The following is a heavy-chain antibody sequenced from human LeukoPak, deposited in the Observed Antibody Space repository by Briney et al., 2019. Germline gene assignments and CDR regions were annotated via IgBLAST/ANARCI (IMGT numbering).Heavy chain of an antibody. V-gene: IGHV3-23*01. CDR2: ISGSGGST. D-gene: IGHD3-10*01. CDR1: GFTFSSYA. CDR3: AKWRSGSYYLGELDY. Sequence: PGGSLRLSCAASGFTFSSYAMSWVRQAPGKGLEWVSAISGSGGSTYYADSVKGRFTISRDNSKNTLYLQMNSLRAEDTAVYYCAKWRSGSYYLGELDYWGQGTLVTVSS. J-gene: IGHJ4*02.